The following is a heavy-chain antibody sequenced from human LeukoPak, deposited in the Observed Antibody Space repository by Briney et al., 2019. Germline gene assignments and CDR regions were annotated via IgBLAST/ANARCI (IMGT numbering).Heavy chain of an antibody. V-gene: IGHV1-8*01. CDR3: ARGPICSTTRCSAEAFDAFDI. CDR2: MNPNSGNT. CDR1: GYTFTSYD. J-gene: IGHJ3*02. Sequence: ASVKVSCKASGYTFTSYDINWVRQATGQGLEWMGWMNPNSGNTGYAQKFQGRVTMTRNTSISTAYMELSSLRSEDTAVYYCARGPICSTTRCSAEAFDAFDIWGQGTMVTVSS. D-gene: IGHD2-2*01.